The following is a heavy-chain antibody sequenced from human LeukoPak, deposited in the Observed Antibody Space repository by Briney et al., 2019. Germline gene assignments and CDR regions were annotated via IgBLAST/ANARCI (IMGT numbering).Heavy chain of an antibody. Sequence: PSQTLSLTCTVSGGSISSGSYYWSWIRQPAGKGLEWIGRIYTSGSTNYNPSLKSRVTISVDTSKNQFSLKLSSVTAADTAVYYCARDESWFGTTNNWFDPWGQGTLVTVSS. CDR1: GGSISSGSYY. CDR2: IYTSGST. D-gene: IGHD3-10*01. CDR3: ARDESWFGTTNNWFDP. J-gene: IGHJ5*02. V-gene: IGHV4-61*02.